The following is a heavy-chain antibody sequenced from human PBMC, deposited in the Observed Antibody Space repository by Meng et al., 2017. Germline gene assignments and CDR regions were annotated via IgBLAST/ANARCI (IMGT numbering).Heavy chain of an antibody. V-gene: IGHV1-2*06. J-gene: IGHJ4*02. Sequence: VQLVQFGAEVKKPGASVKVSCKASGYSFTGYYMHWVRQAPGQGLEWMGRINPNSGGTNYAQKFQGRVTMTRDTSISTAYMELSRLRSDDTAVYYCARDYGSGRIILHFDYWGQGTLVTVSS. CDR1: GYSFTGYY. CDR2: INPNSGGT. CDR3: ARDYGSGRIILHFDY. D-gene: IGHD3-10*01.